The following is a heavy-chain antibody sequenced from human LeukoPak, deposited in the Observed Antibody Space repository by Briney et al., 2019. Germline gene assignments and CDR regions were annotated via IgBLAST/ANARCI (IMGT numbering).Heavy chain of an antibody. CDR3: ARDQASAAVGTVYYYHGMDV. D-gene: IGHD6-13*01. J-gene: IGHJ6*02. CDR1: GYSFSGYY. Sequence: PGASVKVSCKASGYSFSGYYIHWVRQAPGQGLEWMGWINPKSGGTQFKENFQGWVTMTRDTSISTAYMELNRLRSDDTAVYYCARDQASAAVGTVYYYHGMDVWGQGTTVTVSS. CDR2: INPKSGGT. V-gene: IGHV1-2*04.